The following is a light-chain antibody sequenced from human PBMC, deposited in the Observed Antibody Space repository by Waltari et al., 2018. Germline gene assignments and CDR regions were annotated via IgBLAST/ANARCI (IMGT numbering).Light chain of an antibody. CDR1: SSYIGAFIF. CDR3: SSYTTGSTRYV. CDR2: DVN. Sequence: QSALTQPASVSGSPGQSIPISCTGTSSYIGAFIFFSWYQKHPGKAPKVMIYDVNNRPSGVSSRFSGSKSGNTASLTISGLQAEDEADYYCSSYTTGSTRYVFGSGTKVTVL. J-gene: IGLJ1*01. V-gene: IGLV2-14*03.